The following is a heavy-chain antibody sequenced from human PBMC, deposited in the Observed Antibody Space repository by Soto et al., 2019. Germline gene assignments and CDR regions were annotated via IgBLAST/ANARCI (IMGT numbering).Heavy chain of an antibody. CDR1: GASLSGYY. CDR2: IYATGST. V-gene: IGHV4-4*07. J-gene: IGHJ5*02. CDR3: VRDGTKNLRDRFDP. Sequence: QVVLQESGPGVVKPSDTLSLPCTVSGASLSGYYWRWIRQPPGKGLEWIGRIYATGSTDYNPSLKSRITMSVDMSKRKFARTLRSVNAADTAMDYCVRDGTKNLRDRFDPWGRGIWVTVSS. D-gene: IGHD1-1*01.